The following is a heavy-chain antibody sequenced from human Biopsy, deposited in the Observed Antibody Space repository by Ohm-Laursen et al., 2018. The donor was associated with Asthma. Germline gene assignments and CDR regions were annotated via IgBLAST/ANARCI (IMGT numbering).Heavy chain of an antibody. V-gene: IGHV3-30*18. CDR1: GFSFSDYY. CDR2: ISYDGSNK. Sequence: SLRLSCAASGFSFSDYYMMWIRQAPGKGLEWVAVISYDGSNKYYADSVKGRFTISRDNSKNTLYLQMNSLRAEDTAVYYCAKWDTYYDFWSGYYTRYNYYYYGMDVWGQGTTVTVSS. CDR3: AKWDTYYDFWSGYYTRYNYYYYGMDV. J-gene: IGHJ6*02. D-gene: IGHD3-3*01.